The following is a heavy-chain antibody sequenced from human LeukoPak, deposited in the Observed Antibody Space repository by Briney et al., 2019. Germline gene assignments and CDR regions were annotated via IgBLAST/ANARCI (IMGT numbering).Heavy chain of an antibody. CDR1: GFTFSSYG. CDR2: IWYDGTNK. Sequence: SGGSLRLSCAASGFTFSSYGMHWVRQAPGKGLEWVAIIWYDGTNKYYGDSVKGRFTISRDNSKNTVYLQMNSLRAEDTAVYYCAKDELVTTGFYYYYYNGMDVWGQGTTVTVSS. D-gene: IGHD4-11*01. CDR3: AKDELVTTGFYYYYYNGMDV. V-gene: IGHV3-30*02. J-gene: IGHJ6*02.